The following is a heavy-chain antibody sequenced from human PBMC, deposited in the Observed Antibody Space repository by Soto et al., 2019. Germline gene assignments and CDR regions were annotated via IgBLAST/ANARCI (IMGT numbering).Heavy chain of an antibody. Sequence: VQLVESGGGVVQPGRSLRLSCAASGFNFSAYGMHWVRQAPGTGLELVALLSFDASKKYYADSVKGRFTISRDTSRNTLYLQVNSLRVEDTAVYYCRVGVADWGQGTRVTVSS. CDR2: LSFDASKK. D-gene: IGHD1-26*01. J-gene: IGHJ4*02. V-gene: IGHV3-30*03. CDR3: RVGVAD. CDR1: GFNFSAYG.